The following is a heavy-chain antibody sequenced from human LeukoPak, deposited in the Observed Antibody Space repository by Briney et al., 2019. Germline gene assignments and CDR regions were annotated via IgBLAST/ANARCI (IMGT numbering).Heavy chain of an antibody. V-gene: IGHV4-34*01. J-gene: IGHJ4*02. CDR1: GGSFSGYY. Sequence: SETLSLTCAVYGGSFSGYYWSWIRQPPGKGLEWIGEINQSGSTNYNPSLKSRVTISVDTSKNQFSLKLSSVTAADTAVYYCARDSQTTVLTALSLWGQGTLVTVSS. CDR2: INQSGST. D-gene: IGHD4-23*01. CDR3: ARDSQTTVLTALSL.